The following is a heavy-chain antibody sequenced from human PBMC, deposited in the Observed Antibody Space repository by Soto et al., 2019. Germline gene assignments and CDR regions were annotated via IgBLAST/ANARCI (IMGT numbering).Heavy chain of an antibody. V-gene: IGHV1-8*01. J-gene: IGHJ6*02. CDR1: GYTFTNYD. CDR3: ARGPGVRGVTEDYYYYGMDV. Sequence: QVQLVQSGAEVKKPGASVKVSCKASGYTFTNYDINWVRQATGQGLEWMGWMNPNSGNTGYAQKFQGRVTMTRNTSISTAYMELSSLRSADTAVYYCARGPGVRGVTEDYYYYGMDVWDQGTTVTVSS. CDR2: MNPNSGNT. D-gene: IGHD3-10*01.